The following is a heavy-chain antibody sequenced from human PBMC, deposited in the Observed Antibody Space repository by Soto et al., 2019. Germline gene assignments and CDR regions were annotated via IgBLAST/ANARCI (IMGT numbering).Heavy chain of an antibody. CDR2: IFFSGYI. CDR1: GGSISTNY. Sequence: SHALSVTCTVSGGSISTNYWSFFWHVLGKHREWIGYIFFSGYINYNAYLKSPINISIVTSINLFSLTLTSVIAAHSGVYYCASLHRDPFDPWAQGALVTVSS. CDR3: ASLHRDPFDP. J-gene: IGHJ5*02. V-gene: IGHV4-59*08. D-gene: IGHD2-21*02.